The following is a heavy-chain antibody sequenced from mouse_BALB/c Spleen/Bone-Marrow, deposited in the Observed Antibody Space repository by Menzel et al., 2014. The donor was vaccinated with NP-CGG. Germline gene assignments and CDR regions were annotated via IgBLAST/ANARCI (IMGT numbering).Heavy chain of an antibody. CDR1: GYALSVYW. CDR3: ARGGISVDY. Sequence: VHLVESGAELVRPGSSVKISCKASGYALSVYWMNWVKQRPGQGLEWIGQIYPGDGDTNYNGKFKGRATLTADKSSNTAYMQLSSLTSEDSAVYFCARGGISVDYWGQGTTLTVSS. CDR2: IYPGDGDT. J-gene: IGHJ2*01. V-gene: IGHV1-80*01.